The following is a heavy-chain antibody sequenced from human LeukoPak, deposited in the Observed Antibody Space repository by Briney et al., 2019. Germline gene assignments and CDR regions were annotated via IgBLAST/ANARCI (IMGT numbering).Heavy chain of an antibody. CDR3: ARLTNCGGDCYYFHY. D-gene: IGHD2-21*02. CDR2: IYPGDSDT. Sequence: GESLKISFKGSGYRFSGYWIGWVRQMPGKGLDWMGIIYPGDSDTRYSPSFQGQVTTSADTSISTAYLQWSSLKASDTAMFYCARLTNCGGDCYYFHYWGQGTLVTVSS. CDR1: GYRFSGYW. V-gene: IGHV5-51*01. J-gene: IGHJ4*02.